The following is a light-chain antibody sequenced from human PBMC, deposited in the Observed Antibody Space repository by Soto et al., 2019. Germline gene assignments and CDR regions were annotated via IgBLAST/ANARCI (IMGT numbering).Light chain of an antibody. J-gene: IGLJ2*01. CDR2: ANN. CDR1: RSNIGINA. Sequence: QSVLTQPPSFSGTPGQRVSISCSGSRSNIGINAVDWYHQLPGTAPKVLIYANNQRPSGVPDRFSGSKSGTSASLAINGLQSDDEAHYYCAAWGDSLNGLVFGGGTKVTVL. V-gene: IGLV1-44*01. CDR3: AAWGDSLNGLV.